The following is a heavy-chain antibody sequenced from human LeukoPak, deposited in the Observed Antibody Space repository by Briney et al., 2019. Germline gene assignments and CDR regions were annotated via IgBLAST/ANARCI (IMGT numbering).Heavy chain of an antibody. CDR3: ARVTIFGVVELDY. CDR1: GYTFTGYY. D-gene: IGHD3-3*01. Sequence: GASVKVSCKASGYTFTGYYMHWVREAPGQGHGRMGWINPNSGGTNYAQKFHGRVTMTRDTSISTAYMELSRLRSDDTAVYYCARVTIFGVVELDYWGQGTLVTVSS. V-gene: IGHV1-2*02. J-gene: IGHJ4*02. CDR2: INPNSGGT.